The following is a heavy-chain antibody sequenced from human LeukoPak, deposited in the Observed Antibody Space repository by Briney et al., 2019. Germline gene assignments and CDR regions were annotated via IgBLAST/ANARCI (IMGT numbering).Heavy chain of an antibody. J-gene: IGHJ4*02. CDR2: ISSSSSTI. D-gene: IGHD3-22*01. CDR1: GFTFSSYS. V-gene: IGHV3-48*01. CDR3: AKAHYYYDSSGPDY. Sequence: GSLRLSCAASGFTFSSYSMNWVRQAPGKGLEWVSYISSSSSTIYYAYSVKGRFTISRDNSKNTLYLQMNSLRAEDTAVYYCAKAHYYYDSSGPDYWGQGTLVTVSS.